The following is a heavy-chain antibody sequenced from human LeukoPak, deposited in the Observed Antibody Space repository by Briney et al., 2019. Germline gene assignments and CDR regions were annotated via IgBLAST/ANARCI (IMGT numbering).Heavy chain of an antibody. CDR2: ISDSGST. CDR1: GGSLSTHH. D-gene: IGHD3-22*01. V-gene: IGHV4-59*11. Sequence: SETLSLTCVVSGGSLSTHHWSWIRQSPGRGLEWIGYISDSGSTNYNPSLKSRVTISVDTSKNQFSLMLSSVTAADTAVYHCARGYDSSAYYPFNYWGQGTLVTVSS. J-gene: IGHJ4*02. CDR3: ARGYDSSAYYPFNY.